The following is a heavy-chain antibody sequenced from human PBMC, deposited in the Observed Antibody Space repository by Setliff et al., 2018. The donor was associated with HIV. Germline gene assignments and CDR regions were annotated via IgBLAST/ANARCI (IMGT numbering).Heavy chain of an antibody. CDR2: IVPVLNRA. CDR1: GGTFRTYG. J-gene: IGHJ6*03. D-gene: IGHD1-7*01. CDR3: ARKAGTTLHYHYYYMDV. Sequence: GASVKVSCKASGGTFRTYGVSWVRLAPGQGLEWMGGIVPVLNRADYAQRFHGRVTITADESTNTVYMELRSLTPEDTAIYYCARKAGTTLHYHYYYMDVWDKGTTVTVSS. V-gene: IGHV1-69*10.